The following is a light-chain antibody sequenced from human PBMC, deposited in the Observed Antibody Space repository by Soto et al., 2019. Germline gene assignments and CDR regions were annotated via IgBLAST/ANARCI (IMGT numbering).Light chain of an antibody. CDR2: DAS. CDR1: QSVSSY. CDR3: QQRSNWPPGST. Sequence: EIVLTQSPATLSLSPGERATLSCRASQSVSSYLAWYQQKPGQAPRLLIYDASNRATGIPARFSGSGSGTDFTLTISSLEPEDFAVYYRQQRSNWPPGSTFGQGTKLEIK. V-gene: IGKV3-11*01. J-gene: IGKJ2*02.